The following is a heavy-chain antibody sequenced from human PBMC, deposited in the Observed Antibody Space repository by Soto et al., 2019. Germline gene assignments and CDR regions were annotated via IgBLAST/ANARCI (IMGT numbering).Heavy chain of an antibody. CDR2: IYYSGST. CDR3: ARDPKTATYCSGGSCYPSYYYYGMDV. D-gene: IGHD2-15*01. J-gene: IGHJ6*02. CDR1: GGSISSGGYY. V-gene: IGHV4-31*03. Sequence: SETLSLTCTVSGGSISSGGYYWSWIRQHPGKGLEWIGYIYYSGSTYYNPSLKSRVTISVDTSKNQFSLKLSSVTAADTAVYYCARDPKTATYCSGGSCYPSYYYYGMDVWGQGTTVTVSS.